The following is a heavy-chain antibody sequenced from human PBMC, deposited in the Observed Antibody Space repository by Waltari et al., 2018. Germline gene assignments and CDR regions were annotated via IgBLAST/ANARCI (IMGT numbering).Heavy chain of an antibody. J-gene: IGHJ2*01. V-gene: IGHV4-61*02. CDR1: GGSISSGSYY. D-gene: IGHD7-27*01. CDR3: ARDSTGSRPGWYFDL. CDR2: IYYVGTT. Sequence: QVQLQESGPGLVKPSQTLSLTCTVSGGSISSGSYYWSWIRQPAGKGLEWIGSIYYVGTTYYNPSLKSRVTMSMDTSENQFSLRLTSVTAADTAIYYCARDSTGSRPGWYFDLWGRGTLVTVSS.